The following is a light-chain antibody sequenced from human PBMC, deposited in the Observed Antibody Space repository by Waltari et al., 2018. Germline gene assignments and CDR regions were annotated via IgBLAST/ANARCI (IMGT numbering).Light chain of an antibody. Sequence: DIQMTQSPSTLSASVGDRVTTPCRASQYISRWLAWYQQKPGKAPKLLIYKASILESGGPSRFSGSESGTEFTLTISSLEPEDFAVYYCQHRDHWPPDATFGPGTKVDI. V-gene: IGKV1-5*03. CDR3: QHRDHWPPDAT. J-gene: IGKJ3*01. CDR1: QYISRW. CDR2: KAS.